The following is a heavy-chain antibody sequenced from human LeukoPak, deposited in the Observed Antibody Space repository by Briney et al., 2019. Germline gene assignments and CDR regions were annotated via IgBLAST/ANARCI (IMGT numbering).Heavy chain of an antibody. CDR2: INPSGGST. Sequence: ASVKVSCKASRYTFTSYYMHWVRQAPGQGLEWMGIINPSGGSTSYAQKFQGRVTMTRDTSMSTVYMELSSLRSEDTAVYYCARDAESRSWYDPDWFDPWGQGTLVTVSS. CDR1: RYTFTSYY. D-gene: IGHD6-13*01. CDR3: ARDAESRSWYDPDWFDP. J-gene: IGHJ5*02. V-gene: IGHV1-46*01.